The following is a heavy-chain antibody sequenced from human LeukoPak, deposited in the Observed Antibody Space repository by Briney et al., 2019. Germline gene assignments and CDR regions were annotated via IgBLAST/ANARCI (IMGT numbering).Heavy chain of an antibody. V-gene: IGHV4-34*01. D-gene: IGHD2-15*01. Sequence: SETLSLTCAVSGGSFSGYYWSWIRQPPGKGLEWIGEINHSGSTNYNPSLKSRVTISVDTSKNQFSLKLSSVTAADTAVYYCGSWGCRSGRILYGSRLNNIDYWGQGTLVTVSS. CDR2: INHSGST. CDR3: GSWGCRSGRILYGSRLNNIDY. J-gene: IGHJ4*02. CDR1: GGSFSGYY.